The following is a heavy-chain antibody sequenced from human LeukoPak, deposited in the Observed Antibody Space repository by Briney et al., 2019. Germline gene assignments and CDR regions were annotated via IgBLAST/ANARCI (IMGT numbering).Heavy chain of an antibody. J-gene: IGHJ4*02. CDR1: GFTFSSYW. CDR2: INSDGSST. Sequence: GGSLRLSCAASGFTFSSYWMHWVRQAPGKGLVWVSRINSDGSSTSYADSVKGRFTISRDNAKNTLYLQMNSLRAEDTAVYYCASPSGSGYFGYFDWGQGTLVTVSS. V-gene: IGHV3-74*01. D-gene: IGHD3-3*01. CDR3: ASPSGSGYFGYFD.